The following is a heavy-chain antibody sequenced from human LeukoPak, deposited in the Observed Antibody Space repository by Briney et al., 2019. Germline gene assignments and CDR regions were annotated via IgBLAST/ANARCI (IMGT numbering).Heavy chain of an antibody. J-gene: IGHJ4*02. CDR1: GFTFSSYA. V-gene: IGHV3-23*01. D-gene: IGHD3-16*01. Sequence: PGGSLRLSCAASGFTFSSYAMSWVRQGPGKGLEWVSAISGSGGSTYYADSVKGRFTISRDNSKNTLYLQMNSLRAEDTAVYYCAKDWGVRWRHSLFDYWGQGTLVTVSS. CDR3: AKDWGVRWRHSLFDY. CDR2: ISGSGGST.